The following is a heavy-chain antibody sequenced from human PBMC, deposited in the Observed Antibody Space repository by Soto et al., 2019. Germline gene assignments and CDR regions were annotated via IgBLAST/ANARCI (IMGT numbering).Heavy chain of an antibody. CDR1: GGSISSGNYY. D-gene: IGHD1-1*01. V-gene: IGHV4-30-4*01. CDR2: ISYSGST. J-gene: IGHJ4*02. CDR3: ATMGTPATGLYYFDY. Sequence: QVQLQESGPGLVKTSQTLSLTCTVSGGSISSGNYYWSWIRQPPGNGLEWIGFISYSGSTYYSASIKSRFTISVDTSKNQFSLNLSFVTAADTAVYYCATMGTPATGLYYFDYWGQGTLVTVSS.